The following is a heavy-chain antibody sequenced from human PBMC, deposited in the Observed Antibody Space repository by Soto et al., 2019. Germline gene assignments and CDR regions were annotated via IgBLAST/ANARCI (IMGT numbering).Heavy chain of an antibody. Sequence: GGSLRLSCAASGFNFIRKYMIWVRQAPCKGLEWVSILYSGGTTYYADSVKGRFTISRDTSENTLYLQMNSLRAEDTAVYYCARGLYDSGSFYFDFWGQGTLVTVSS. CDR2: LYSGGTT. CDR3: ARGLYDSGSFYFDF. CDR1: GFNFIRKY. J-gene: IGHJ4*02. D-gene: IGHD3-10*01. V-gene: IGHV3-53*01.